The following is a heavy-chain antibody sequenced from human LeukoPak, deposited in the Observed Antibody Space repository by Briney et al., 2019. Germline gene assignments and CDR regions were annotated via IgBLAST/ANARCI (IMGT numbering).Heavy chain of an antibody. Sequence: AGGSLRLSCAASGFTFDDYAMHWVRQAPGKGLEWVSAISGSGGSTYYADSVKGRFTISRDNSKNTLYLQMNSLRAEDTAVYYCAKDQDDAFDIWGQGTMVTVSS. CDR3: AKDQDDAFDI. CDR1: GFTFDDYA. CDR2: ISGSGGST. V-gene: IGHV3-23*01. J-gene: IGHJ3*02.